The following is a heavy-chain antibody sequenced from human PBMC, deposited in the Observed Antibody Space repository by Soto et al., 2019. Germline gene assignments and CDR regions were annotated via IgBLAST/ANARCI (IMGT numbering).Heavy chain of an antibody. CDR1: GYTFTSYA. Sequence: GASVKVSCKASGYTFTSYAMHWVRQAPGQRLEWMGWINAGNGNTKYSQKFQGRVTITRDTSASTAYMELSSLRSEDTAVYYCARAMDAAMASKDNWFDPWGQGTLVTVSS. V-gene: IGHV1-3*01. D-gene: IGHD5-18*01. J-gene: IGHJ5*02. CDR2: INAGNGNT. CDR3: ARAMDAAMASKDNWFDP.